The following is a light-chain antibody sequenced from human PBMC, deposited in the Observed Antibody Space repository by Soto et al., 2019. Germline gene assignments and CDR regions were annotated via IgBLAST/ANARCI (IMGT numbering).Light chain of an antibody. CDR2: DVS. CDR1: SSVVGSFDS. J-gene: IGLJ1*01. CDR3: SSFTTSSTLV. Sequence: QSVLTQPASVSGSPGQPITISCTGASSVVGSFDSVAWYQHNPGKAPKLMIYDVSNRPSGVSSRFSGSKSGNTASLSISGLQTEDEANYYCSSFTTSSTLVFGTGTKVTVL. V-gene: IGLV2-14*01.